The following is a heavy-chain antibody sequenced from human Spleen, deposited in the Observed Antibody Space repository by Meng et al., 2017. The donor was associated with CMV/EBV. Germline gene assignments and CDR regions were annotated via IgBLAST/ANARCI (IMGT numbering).Heavy chain of an antibody. CDR1: GFTFSSYG. CDR3: AREHYNSYGSGDYGMDV. J-gene: IGHJ6*02. CDR2: IRYDGGNK. Sequence: GGSLRLSCAASGFTFSSYGMNWVRQAPGKGLEWVTFIRYDGGNKYSADSVKGRFIISRDNSRNTLFLQMYSLTAEDTATYHCAREHYNSYGSGDYGMDVWGQGTTVTVSS. D-gene: IGHD5-24*01. V-gene: IGHV3-30*02.